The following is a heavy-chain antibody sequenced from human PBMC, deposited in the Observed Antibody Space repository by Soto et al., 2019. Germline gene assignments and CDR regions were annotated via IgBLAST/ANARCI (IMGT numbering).Heavy chain of an antibody. CDR2: ISGSGGST. CDR1: GFTFSSYA. Sequence: GGSLRLSCAASGFTFSSYAMSWVRQAPGKGLEWVSAISGSGGSTYYADSVKGRFTISRDNSKNTLYLQMNSLRAEDTAVYYCAKDQSDYDSSGSTNWFDPWGQGTLVTVSS. J-gene: IGHJ5*02. D-gene: IGHD3-22*01. V-gene: IGHV3-23*01. CDR3: AKDQSDYDSSGSTNWFDP.